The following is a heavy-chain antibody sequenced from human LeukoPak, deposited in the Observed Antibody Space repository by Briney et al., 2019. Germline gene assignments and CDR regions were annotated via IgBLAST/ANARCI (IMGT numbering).Heavy chain of an antibody. V-gene: IGHV3-30-3*01. CDR2: VSYDASNK. D-gene: IGHD5-24*01. J-gene: IGHJ4*02. CDR3: VKDRDGYISY. Sequence: GRSLRLSCAASGFTFSSYAMHWVRQAPGKGLEWVAVVSYDASNKYYVGSVKGRFTISRDNSKNTLYLQMDSLRVEDTAVYYCVKDRDGYISYWGQGTLVTVSS. CDR1: GFTFSSYA.